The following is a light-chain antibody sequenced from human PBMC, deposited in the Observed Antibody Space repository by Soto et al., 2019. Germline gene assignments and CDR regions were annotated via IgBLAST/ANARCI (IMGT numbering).Light chain of an antibody. V-gene: IGKV3-11*01. CDR3: QQRYNWPNT. CDR2: EAA. J-gene: IGKJ2*01. Sequence: EIVLTQSPATLSLSPGERATLPCRASQSVGTYLAWYQHSPGQAPRLLIYEAANRATGIPARFSGSGSGTDFTLTISSPEPEDFAVYYCQQRYNWPNTFGQGTKLEIK. CDR1: QSVGTY.